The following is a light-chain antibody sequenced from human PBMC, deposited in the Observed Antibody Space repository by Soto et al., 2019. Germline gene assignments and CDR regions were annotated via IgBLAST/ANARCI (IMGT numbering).Light chain of an antibody. CDR2: KAS. J-gene: IGKJ1*01. CDR3: QQYNSYPWT. CDR1: QIISSW. V-gene: IGKV1-5*03. Sequence: DIQMTQSPSTLSASVGYRFTITCRASQIISSWLAWYQQKPGKAPKLLIYKASSLESGVPSRFSGSGSGTAFTLTISSLQPDDFATYYCQQYNSYPWTFGQGTTGDIK.